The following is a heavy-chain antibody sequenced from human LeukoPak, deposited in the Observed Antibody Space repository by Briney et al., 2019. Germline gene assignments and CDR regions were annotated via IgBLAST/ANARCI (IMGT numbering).Heavy chain of an antibody. CDR3: ARAPGDRIVGAQLDY. Sequence: PSETLPLTCTVSGGSISSGGYYWSWIRQHPGKGLEWIGYIYYSGSTYYNPSLKSRVTISVDTSKNQFSLKLSSVTAADTAVYYCARAPGDRIVGAQLDYWGQGTLVTVSS. J-gene: IGHJ4*02. V-gene: IGHV4-31*03. CDR1: GGSISSGGYY. CDR2: IYYSGST. D-gene: IGHD1-26*01.